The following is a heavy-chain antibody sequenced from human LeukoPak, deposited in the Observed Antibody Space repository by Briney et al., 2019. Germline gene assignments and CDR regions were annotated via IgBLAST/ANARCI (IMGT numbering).Heavy chain of an antibody. Sequence: GGSLRLSCAASGFTFSSYAMHWVRQAPGQGLEWVSSISSSSSYIYYADSVKGRFTISRDNAKNSLYLQMNSLRAEDAAVYYCAREEKVDYSSLIDYWGQGTLVTVSS. CDR2: ISSSSSYI. J-gene: IGHJ4*02. V-gene: IGHV3-21*01. CDR3: AREEKVDYSSLIDY. CDR1: GFTFSSYA. D-gene: IGHD4-11*01.